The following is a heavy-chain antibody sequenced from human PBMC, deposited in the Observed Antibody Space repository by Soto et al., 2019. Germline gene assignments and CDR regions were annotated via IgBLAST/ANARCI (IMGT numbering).Heavy chain of an antibody. CDR3: ARIVVGVTVDL. Sequence: SETLSLTCTVSDASVWSDSYFWTWIRQPPGKGLEWIAYISHTGDTNYNPSLKSRVTISIDTSRNQFSLTVTSVTAADTAVSFCARIVVGVTVDLWGQGSLVTVSS. J-gene: IGHJ4*02. CDR2: ISHTGDT. CDR1: DASVWSDSYF. V-gene: IGHV4-61*01. D-gene: IGHD1-26*01.